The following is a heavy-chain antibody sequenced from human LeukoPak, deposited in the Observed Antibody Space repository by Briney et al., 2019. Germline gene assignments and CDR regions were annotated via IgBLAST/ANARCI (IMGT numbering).Heavy chain of an antibody. V-gene: IGHV4-4*02. CDR2: VHHSGGT. Sequence: WVRQAPGKGLEWIGEVHHSGGTNYKSSLKSRVTISLDKSKNQIFLNLTSVTAADTAVYYCARSWVYCSNGSCYPRGWLDPWGQGTLVTVSS. CDR3: ARSWVYCSNGSCYPRGWLDP. J-gene: IGHJ5*02. D-gene: IGHD2-2*01.